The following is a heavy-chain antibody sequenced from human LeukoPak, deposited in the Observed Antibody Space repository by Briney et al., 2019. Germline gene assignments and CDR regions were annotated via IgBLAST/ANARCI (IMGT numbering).Heavy chain of an antibody. Sequence: PGGSLRLSCAASGFTFSSYEMNWVRQAPGKGLEWVSYISSSSSTIYYADSVKGRFTISRDNAKNSLYMQMNSLRAEDTAVYYCARVGDSSGYYSGFFDYWGQGTLVTVSS. D-gene: IGHD3-22*01. CDR3: ARVGDSSGYYSGFFDY. CDR2: ISSSSSTI. J-gene: IGHJ4*02. V-gene: IGHV3-48*01. CDR1: GFTFSSYE.